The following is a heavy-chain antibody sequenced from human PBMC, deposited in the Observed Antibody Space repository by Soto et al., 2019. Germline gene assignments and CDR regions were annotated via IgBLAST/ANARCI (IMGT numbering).Heavy chain of an antibody. V-gene: IGHV4-59*01. D-gene: IGHD3-3*01. J-gene: IGHJ3*02. CDR3: ARVGYYDFWSGYYTDAFDI. Sequence: KPSETLSLTCTVSGGSISSYYWSWIRQPPGKGLEWIGYIYYSGSTNYNPSLKSRVTISVDTSKNQFSLKLSSVTAADTAVYYCARVGYYDFWSGYYTDAFDIWGQGTMVTVSS. CDR1: GGSISSYY. CDR2: IYYSGST.